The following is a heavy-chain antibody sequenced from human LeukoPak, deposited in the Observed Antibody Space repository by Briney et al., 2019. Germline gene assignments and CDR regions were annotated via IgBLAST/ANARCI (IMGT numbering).Heavy chain of an antibody. CDR3: ASSVVPAAIGGGFDY. V-gene: IGHV1-18*01. J-gene: IGHJ4*02. CDR1: GYTLTSYG. D-gene: IGHD2-2*02. Sequence: ASVKVSCKASGYTLTSYGISWVRQAPGQGLEWMGWISAYNGNTNYAQKLQGRVTMTTDTSTSTAYMELRSLRSDDTAVYYCASSVVPAAIGGGFDYWGQGTLVTVSS. CDR2: ISAYNGNT.